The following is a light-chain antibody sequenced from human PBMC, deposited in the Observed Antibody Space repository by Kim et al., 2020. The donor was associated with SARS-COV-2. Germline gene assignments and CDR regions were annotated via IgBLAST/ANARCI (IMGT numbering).Light chain of an antibody. J-gene: IGKJ1*01. V-gene: IGKV3-20*01. CDR2: GAS. CDR1: QSISRNY. Sequence: PGQRATLSCRASQSISRNYLAWYQQKPGQTPRLLIHGASNRATGIPDRFSGSGSGTDFTLTIVRLEPEDFAVYYCQQYDSLPYTFGQGTKVDIK. CDR3: QQYDSLPYT.